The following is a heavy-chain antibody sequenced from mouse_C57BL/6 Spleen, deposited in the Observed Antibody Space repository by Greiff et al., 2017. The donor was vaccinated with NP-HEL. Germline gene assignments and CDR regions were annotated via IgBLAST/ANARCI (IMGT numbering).Heavy chain of an antibody. CDR3: ARRQLFYGDYYAMDY. J-gene: IGHJ4*01. V-gene: IGHV1-75*01. CDR1: GYTFTDYY. Sequence: VKLLESGPELVKPGASVKISCKASGYTFTDYYINWVKQRPGQGLEWIGWIFPGSGSTYYNEKFKGKATLTVDKSSSTAYMLLSSLTSEDSAVYFCARRQLFYGDYYAMDYWGQGTSVTVSS. CDR2: IFPGSGST. D-gene: IGHD3-2*01.